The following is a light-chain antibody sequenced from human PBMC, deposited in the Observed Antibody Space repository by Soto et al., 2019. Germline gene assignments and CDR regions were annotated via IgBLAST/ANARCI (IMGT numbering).Light chain of an antibody. CDR2: WAS. Sequence: DIVMTQSTDSLAVSLGERATINCKSSQSVIYTSNNESYLSWYQQKPGQPPKLLIYWASSRESGVPDRFSGSGSGTDFTLTISSLQAEDVAVYYCQQYYGLPLTFGGGTKVEIK. CDR3: QQYYGLPLT. V-gene: IGKV4-1*01. CDR1: QSVIYTSNNESY. J-gene: IGKJ4*01.